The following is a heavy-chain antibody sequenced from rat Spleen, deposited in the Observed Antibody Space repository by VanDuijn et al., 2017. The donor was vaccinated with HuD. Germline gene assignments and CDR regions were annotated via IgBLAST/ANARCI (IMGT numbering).Heavy chain of an antibody. CDR1: GHSIASSYR. CDR2: INGAGNT. Sequence: EVQLQESGPGLVKPSQSLSLTCSVTGHSIASSYRWNWIRKFPGNKLEWMGYINGAGNTNYNPSLKSRISITRDTSKNQFFLQVNSVTTEDTATYYCARWDYYSPRWYFDFWGPGTMVTVSS. V-gene: IGHV3-3*01. D-gene: IGHD1-1*01. J-gene: IGHJ1*01. CDR3: ARWDYYSPRWYFDF.